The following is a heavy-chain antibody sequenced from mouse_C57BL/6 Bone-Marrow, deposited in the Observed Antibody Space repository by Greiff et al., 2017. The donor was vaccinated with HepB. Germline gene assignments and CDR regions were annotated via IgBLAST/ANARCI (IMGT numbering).Heavy chain of an antibody. CDR3: APYSGPHVGYFDV. Sequence: VQLQQSGAELAKPGASVKLSCKASGYTFTSYWMHWVKQRPGQGLEWIGYINPSSGYTKYNQKFKDKATLTADKSSSTAYMQLSSLRYEDSAVYYCAPYSGPHVGYFDVWGTGTTVTVSS. CDR1: GYTFTSYW. D-gene: IGHD2-10*01. V-gene: IGHV1-7*01. J-gene: IGHJ1*03. CDR2: INPSSGYT.